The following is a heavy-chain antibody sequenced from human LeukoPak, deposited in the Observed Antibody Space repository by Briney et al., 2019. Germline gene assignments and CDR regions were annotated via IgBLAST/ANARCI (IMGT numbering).Heavy chain of an antibody. CDR2: IKQDGSEK. CDR3: ARDAVYSSSWQYY. V-gene: IGHV3-7*01. J-gene: IGHJ4*02. CDR1: GFTFSRFW. D-gene: IGHD6-13*01. Sequence: GGSLRLSCAASGFTFSRFWMSWVRQAPGKGLEWVANIKQDGSEKYYVDSVKGRFTISRDNAKNSLYLQMNSLRAEDTAVFYCARDAVYSSSWQYYWGQGTLVTVSS.